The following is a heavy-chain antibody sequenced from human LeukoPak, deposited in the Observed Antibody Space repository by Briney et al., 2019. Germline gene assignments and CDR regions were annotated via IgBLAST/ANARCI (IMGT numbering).Heavy chain of an antibody. D-gene: IGHD6-13*01. V-gene: IGHV1-18*01. CDR3: ARDPLSSWYLDWFDP. J-gene: IGHJ5*02. CDR2: ISAYNGNT. CDR1: GYTFTSYG. Sequence: ASVKVSCKASGYTFTSYGISWVRQASGQGLEWMGWISAYNGNTNYAQKLQGRVTMTTDTSTSTAYMELRSLRSDDTAVYYCARDPLSSWYLDWFDPWGQGTLVTVSS.